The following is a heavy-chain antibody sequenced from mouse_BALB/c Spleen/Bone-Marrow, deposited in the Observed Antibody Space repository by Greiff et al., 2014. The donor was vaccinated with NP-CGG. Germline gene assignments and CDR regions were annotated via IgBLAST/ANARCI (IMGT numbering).Heavy chain of an antibody. CDR1: GYSFTSYT. CDR2: INPSSGYT. J-gene: IGHJ2*01. Sequence: QFQLQQSGAELARPGASVKMSCKASGYSFTSYTMHWVKQRPGQGLEWIGYINPSSGYTNYNQKFKDKATLTADKSSSTAYMQLSSLTSEDSAVYYCARGWDYEGYFDYWGQGTTLTVSS. D-gene: IGHD2-4*01. CDR3: ARGWDYEGYFDY. V-gene: IGHV1-4*01.